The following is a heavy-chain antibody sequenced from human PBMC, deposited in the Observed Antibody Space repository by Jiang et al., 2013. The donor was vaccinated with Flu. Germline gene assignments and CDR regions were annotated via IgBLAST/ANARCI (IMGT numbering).Heavy chain of an antibody. CDR1: GYTFTSYA. Sequence: SGAEVKKPGASVKVSCKASGYTFTSYAMHWVRQAPGQRLEWMGWINAGNGNTKYSQKFQGRVTITRDTSASTAYMELSSLRSEDTAVYYCARDLSRFGELLYRGYFDYWGQGTLVTVSS. J-gene: IGHJ4*02. CDR3: ARDLSRFGELLYRGYFDY. CDR2: INAGNGNT. V-gene: IGHV1-3*01. D-gene: IGHD3-10*01.